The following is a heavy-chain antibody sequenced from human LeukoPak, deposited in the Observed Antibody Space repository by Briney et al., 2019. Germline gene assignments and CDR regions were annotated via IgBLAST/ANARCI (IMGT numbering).Heavy chain of an antibody. V-gene: IGHV3-66*04. CDR2: IYSGGST. Sequence: GGSLRLSCAASGFTVSSNYMSWVRQAPGKGLEWVSVIYSGGSTYYADSVKGRFTISRDNSKNTLYLQMNSLRAEDTAVYYCATHDRYSGSYYSFDYWGQGTLVTVSS. J-gene: IGHJ4*02. CDR3: ATHDRYSGSYYSFDY. D-gene: IGHD1-26*01. CDR1: GFTVSSNY.